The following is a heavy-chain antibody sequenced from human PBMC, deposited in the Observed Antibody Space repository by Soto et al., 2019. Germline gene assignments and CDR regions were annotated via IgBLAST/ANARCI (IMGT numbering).Heavy chain of an antibody. D-gene: IGHD2-2*01. Sequence: QVQLVESGGGVVQPGRSLRLSCAASGFTFSSYAMHWVRQAPGKGLEWVAVISYDGSNKYYADSVKGRFTISRDNSKNTLYLQMNSLRAEDTAVYYCARGPSSLTRFDYWGHGTLVTVSS. J-gene: IGHJ4*01. CDR1: GFTFSSYA. CDR3: ARGPSSLTRFDY. V-gene: IGHV3-30-3*01. CDR2: ISYDGSNK.